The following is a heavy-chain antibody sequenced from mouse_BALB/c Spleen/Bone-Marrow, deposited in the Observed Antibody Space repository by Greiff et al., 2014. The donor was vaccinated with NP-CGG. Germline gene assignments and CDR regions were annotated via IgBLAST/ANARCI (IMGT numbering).Heavy chain of an antibody. CDR2: IDPANGNT. J-gene: IGHJ3*01. V-gene: IGHV14-3*02. Sequence: EVQLVEPGAELVKPGASVKLSCTASGFNIKDTYMHWVKQRPEQGLEWIGRIDPANGNTKYDPKFQGKATITADTSSNTAYLQLSSLTSEDTAVYYCAVYYYGSSLFAYWGQGTLVTVSA. CDR3: AVYYYGSSLFAY. D-gene: IGHD1-1*01. CDR1: GFNIKDTY.